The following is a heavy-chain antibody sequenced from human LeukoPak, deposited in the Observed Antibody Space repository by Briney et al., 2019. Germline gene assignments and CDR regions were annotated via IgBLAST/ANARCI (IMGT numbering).Heavy chain of an antibody. V-gene: IGHV3-23*01. CDR2: INGGGGNSGCNT. CDR1: GFIFSAYA. CDR3: ATILTGYYLDY. D-gene: IGHD3-9*01. Sequence: GGSLRLSCAASGFIFSAYAMIWVRQAPGKGLEWVSAINGGGGNSGCNTYYADSVNGRFTISRDNSKNTLYLQMNSLRAEDTAVYYCATILTGYYLDYWGQGTLVTVSS. J-gene: IGHJ4*02.